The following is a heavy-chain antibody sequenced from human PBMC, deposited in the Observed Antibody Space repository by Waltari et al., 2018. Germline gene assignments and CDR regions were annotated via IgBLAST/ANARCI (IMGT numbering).Heavy chain of an antibody. CDR1: GYTLTELS. V-gene: IGHV1-24*01. Sequence: QVQLVQSGAEVKQPGASVKVSCKVSGYTLTELSMPWVRQAPGKGPEWVGGFDPEDGETIYAQQFQGRVTMTEDTSTDTAYMELSSLRSEDTAVYYCATAGARLGDYVWGTPRGWFDPWGQGTLVTVSS. D-gene: IGHD3-16*01. J-gene: IGHJ5*02. CDR2: FDPEDGET. CDR3: ATAGARLGDYVWGTPRGWFDP.